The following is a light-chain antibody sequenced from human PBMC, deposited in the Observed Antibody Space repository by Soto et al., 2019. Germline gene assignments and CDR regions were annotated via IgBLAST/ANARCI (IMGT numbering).Light chain of an antibody. J-gene: IGKJ5*01. CDR1: QSVSSY. Sequence: EIVLRQSPATLSLSPGERATLSCRASQSVSSYLAWYQQKPGQAPRLLIYDASNRATGIPARFSGRGSGTDFTLTISSLEPEDFAVYYCQQRSNWPLITFGQGTRLEIK. V-gene: IGKV3-11*01. CDR3: QQRSNWPLIT. CDR2: DAS.